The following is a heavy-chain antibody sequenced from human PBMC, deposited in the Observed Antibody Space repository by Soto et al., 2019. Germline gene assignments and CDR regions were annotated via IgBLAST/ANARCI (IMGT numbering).Heavy chain of an antibody. CDR1: GYTFTSYA. J-gene: IGHJ6*02. CDR3: ARVPGSSGVIYYYGMDV. D-gene: IGHD3-10*01. Sequence: ASVKVSCKASGYTFTSYAMHWVRQAPGQRLEWMGWINAGNGNTKYSQKFQGRVTITRDTSASTAYMELSSLRSEDTAVYYCARVPGSSGVIYYYGMDVWGQGTTVTVSS. V-gene: IGHV1-3*01. CDR2: INAGNGNT.